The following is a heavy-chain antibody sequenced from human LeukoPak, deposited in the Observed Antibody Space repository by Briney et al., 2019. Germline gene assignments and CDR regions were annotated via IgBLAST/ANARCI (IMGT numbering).Heavy chain of an antibody. CDR1: GFTFSDYY. V-gene: IGHV3-11*04. D-gene: IGHD1-7*01. CDR3: ARGGATTNYYYYMDV. Sequence: GGSLRLSCAASGFTFSDYYMSWIRQAPGKGLLWVSYISSSGSTVYYADSVRGRFTISRDNAKNSLSLQMNSLRAEDTAVFYCARGGATTNYYYYMDVWGKGTTVTVSS. J-gene: IGHJ6*03. CDR2: ISSSGSTV.